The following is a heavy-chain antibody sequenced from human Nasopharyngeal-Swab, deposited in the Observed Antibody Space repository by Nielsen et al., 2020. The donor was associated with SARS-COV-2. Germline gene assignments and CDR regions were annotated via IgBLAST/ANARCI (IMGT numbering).Heavy chain of an antibody. CDR3: AKDIYPGIVGPTTFDY. V-gene: IGHV3-23*01. J-gene: IGHJ4*02. Sequence: WIRQPPGKGLEWVSAISGSGGSTYYADSVKGRFTISRDNSKNTLYLQMNSLRAEDTAVYYCAKDIYPGIVGPTTFDYWGQGTLVTVSS. CDR2: ISGSGGST. D-gene: IGHD1-26*01.